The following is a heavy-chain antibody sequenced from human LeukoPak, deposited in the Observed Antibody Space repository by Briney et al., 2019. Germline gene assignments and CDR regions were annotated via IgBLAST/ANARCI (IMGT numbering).Heavy chain of an antibody. Sequence: PSETLSLTCTVSGGSISSYYWSWIRQPPGKGLEWIGYIYYSGSTNYNPSLKSRVTISVDTSKNQSSLKLSSVTAADTPGYYFAGAPWKHLSTGYNWFDPWGQGTMVTVSS. CDR1: GGSISSYY. CDR2: IYYSGST. CDR3: AGAPWKHLSTGYNWFDP. J-gene: IGHJ5*02. D-gene: IGHD1-1*01. V-gene: IGHV4-59*01.